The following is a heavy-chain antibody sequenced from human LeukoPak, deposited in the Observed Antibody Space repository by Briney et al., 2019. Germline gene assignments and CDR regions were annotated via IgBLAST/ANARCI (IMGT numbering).Heavy chain of an antibody. CDR1: GYTFTSNF. Sequence: ASVKVSCKAFGYTFTSNFMHWVRQAPGQGLEWMGIINPSGGSTSYTQKFQGRITLSRDTSTSTVYMELSSLRSDDTAVYYCARAVNTPIYYFEYWGQGALVTVSS. CDR3: ARAVNTPIYYFEY. CDR2: INPSGGST. V-gene: IGHV1-46*01. J-gene: IGHJ4*02. D-gene: IGHD1/OR15-1a*01.